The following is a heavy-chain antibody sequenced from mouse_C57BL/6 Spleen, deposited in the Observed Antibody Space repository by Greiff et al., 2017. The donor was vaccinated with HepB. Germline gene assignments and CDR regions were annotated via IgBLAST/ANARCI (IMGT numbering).Heavy chain of an antibody. CDR2: INPNNGGT. CDR1: GYTFTDYY. V-gene: IGHV1-26*01. CDR3: ARSGWDWYFDV. J-gene: IGHJ1*03. Sequence: EVQLQQSGPELVKPGASVKISCKASGYTFTDYYMNWVKQSHGKSLEWIGDINPNNGGTSYNQKFKGKATLTVDKSSSTAYMELRSLTSEDSAVYYCARSGWDWYFDVWGTGTTVTVSS. D-gene: IGHD3-3*01.